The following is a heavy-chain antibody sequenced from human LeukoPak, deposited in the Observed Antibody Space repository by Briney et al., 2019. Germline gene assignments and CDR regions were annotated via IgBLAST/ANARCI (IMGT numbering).Heavy chain of an antibody. V-gene: IGHV5-51*01. Sequence: GESLKISCKGSGYSFTSYWSGWVRQMPGKGLEWMGIIYPGDSDTRYSPSFQGQVTISADKSISTAYLQWSSLKASDTAMYYCARPYPDITGTVGAFDIWGQGTMVTVSS. CDR3: ARPYPDITGTVGAFDI. CDR2: IYPGDSDT. J-gene: IGHJ3*02. CDR1: GYSFTSYW. D-gene: IGHD1-20*01.